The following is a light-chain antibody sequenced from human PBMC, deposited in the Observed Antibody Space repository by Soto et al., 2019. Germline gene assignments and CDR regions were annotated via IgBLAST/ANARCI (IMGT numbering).Light chain of an antibody. CDR3: SAWDDSLNGLV. V-gene: IGLV1-44*01. Sequence: QSVLTQPPSASGTPGQRVTISCSGSSSNIGSNTVNWYQQLPGTAPKLLIYNNNQRPSGVPDRFSGSKSGTSASLAISGLQSEDEAPYYCSAWDDSLNGLVFGGGTKLTVL. CDR2: NNN. CDR1: SSNIGSNT. J-gene: IGLJ2*01.